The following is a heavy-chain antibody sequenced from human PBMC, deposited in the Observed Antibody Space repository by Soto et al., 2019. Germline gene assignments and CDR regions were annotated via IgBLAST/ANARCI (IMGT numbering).Heavy chain of an antibody. CDR3: ARGLTYYDILTGYRSYYYFDY. D-gene: IGHD3-9*01. J-gene: IGHJ4*02. CDR2: ISSSGSTI. CDR1: GFTFSDYY. Sequence: GGSLRLSCAASGFTFSDYYMSWIRQAPGKGLEWVSYISSSGSTIYYADSVKGRFTISRDNAKNSLYLQMNSLRAEDTAVYYCARGLTYYDILTGYRSYYYFDYWGQGTLVTVSS. V-gene: IGHV3-11*01.